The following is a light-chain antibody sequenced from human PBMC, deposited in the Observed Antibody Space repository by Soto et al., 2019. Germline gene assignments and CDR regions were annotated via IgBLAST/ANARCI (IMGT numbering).Light chain of an antibody. CDR2: AAS. V-gene: IGKV1-12*01. Sequence: DIQITQSPSTLAGSVGARVTSTCRASQTISSWLAWYQQKPGKAPKLLIYAASSLQSGVPSRFSGSGSGTDFTLTISSLQPEDFATYYCQQANSFPLTFGGGTKVDIK. J-gene: IGKJ4*01. CDR1: QTISSW. CDR3: QQANSFPLT.